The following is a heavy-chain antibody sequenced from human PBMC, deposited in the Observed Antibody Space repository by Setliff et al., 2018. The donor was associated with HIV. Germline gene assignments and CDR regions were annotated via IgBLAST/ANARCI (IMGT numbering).Heavy chain of an antibody. V-gene: IGHV3-33*06. Sequence: GGSLRLSCAASGFTFTTYGMHWVRQAPGKGLEWVAIIWYDGSNKHYADAVQGRFTISRDNSKNTLYLQMNSLRAEDTAVYYCAKAQWLLSHWGFDPWGQGTLVTVSS. CDR3: AKAQWLLSHWGFDP. D-gene: IGHD3-3*01. CDR2: IWYDGSNK. CDR1: GFTFTTYG. J-gene: IGHJ5*02.